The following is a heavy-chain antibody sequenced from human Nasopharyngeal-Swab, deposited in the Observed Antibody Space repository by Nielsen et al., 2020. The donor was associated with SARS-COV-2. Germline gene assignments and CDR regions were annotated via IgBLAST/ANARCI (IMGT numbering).Heavy chain of an antibody. J-gene: IGHJ4*02. CDR3: ARIAVAVPPV. CDR2: TYYRSMWKN. CDR1: GDSVSSNYAA. D-gene: IGHD6-19*01. V-gene: IGHV6-1*01. Sequence: SQTLSLTCAISGDSVSSNYAAWNWIRQSPSRGLEWLGRTYYRSMWKNDCALSVEGRITISPDPSKNQFSLQLNSLTPGDTAVYYCARIAVAVPPVWSQGTLVTVSS.